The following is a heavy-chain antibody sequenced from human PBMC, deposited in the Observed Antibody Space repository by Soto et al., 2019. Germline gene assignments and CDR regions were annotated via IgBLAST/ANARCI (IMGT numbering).Heavy chain of an antibody. V-gene: IGHV1-18*01. CDR2: IRAYNGDT. CDR1: GYIFTSYG. Sequence: QVQLVQSGAEVKKPGASVKVSCKASGYIFTSYGISWVRQAPGQGPEWMGWIRAYNGDTNYAQKLQGRVTMTTDTSTTTAYMELRSLGSDDTAVYYCARTRGYCTGGTCYFDYRGQGTLVTVSS. D-gene: IGHD2-8*02. CDR3: ARTRGYCTGGTCYFDY. J-gene: IGHJ4*02.